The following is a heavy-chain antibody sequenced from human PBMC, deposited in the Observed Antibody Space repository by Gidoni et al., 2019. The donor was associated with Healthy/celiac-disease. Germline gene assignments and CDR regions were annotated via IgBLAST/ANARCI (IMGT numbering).Heavy chain of an antibody. CDR3: ASRGYSYWAFDY. D-gene: IGHD5-18*01. CDR2: INPNSGVT. Sequence: QVQLLQSWADVKKPGASVKVSCKASGYTFTGYYMHWVRQAPGPGLEWMVWINPNSGVTNYARKLQGRVPRTRDTAISTAYMELSRLGSDDTAGYYCASRGYSYWAFDYWGQGTLVTVSA. V-gene: IGHV1-2*02. J-gene: IGHJ4*02. CDR1: GYTFTGYY.